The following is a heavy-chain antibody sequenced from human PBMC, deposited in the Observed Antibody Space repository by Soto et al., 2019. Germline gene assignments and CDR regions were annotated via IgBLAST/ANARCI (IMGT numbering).Heavy chain of an antibody. Sequence: SQTLSLTCAISGDSVSSNSAAWNWFRQSPSRGLEWLGRTYYKSKWYDDYAVSVKGRITINPDTSKNQFSLQLSSATPEDTAVYYCARERKYQLLSWYWFDPWGQGTLVTVSS. V-gene: IGHV6-1*01. J-gene: IGHJ5*02. D-gene: IGHD2-2*01. CDR1: GDSVSSNSAA. CDR2: TYYKSKWYD. CDR3: ARERKYQLLSWYWFDP.